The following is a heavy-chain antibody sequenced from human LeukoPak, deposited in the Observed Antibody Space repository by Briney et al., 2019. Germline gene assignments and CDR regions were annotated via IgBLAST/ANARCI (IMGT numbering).Heavy chain of an antibody. D-gene: IGHD3-10*01. Sequence: SETLSLTCTISGGSISISNYYWGWIRQPPRKWLEWIGSMYYSGSTYFNPSLKSRVTISVDTSKNQFSLKLRSVTVADTAVYYCARHVFLNTYGYFDYWGQGTLVSVSS. CDR2: MYYSGST. V-gene: IGHV4-39*01. CDR1: GGSISISNYY. CDR3: ARHVFLNTYGYFDY. J-gene: IGHJ4*02.